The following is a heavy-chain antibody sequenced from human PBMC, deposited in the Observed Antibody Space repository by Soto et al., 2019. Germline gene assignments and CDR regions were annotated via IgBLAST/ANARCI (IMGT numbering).Heavy chain of an antibody. Sequence: QVQLVESGGGVVQPGRSLRLSCAASGFTFSDYPMYWVRQAPGKGLDWVALISFDGKTEYYAGSVKGRFAISRDNSKNTLYLQMNTLRVEDTAVYYCAGIYSYDSNGYYSGESWGQGTLVTVST. D-gene: IGHD3-22*01. V-gene: IGHV3-30*09. CDR3: AGIYSYDSNGYYSGES. CDR1: GFTFSDYP. CDR2: ISFDGKTE. J-gene: IGHJ5*02.